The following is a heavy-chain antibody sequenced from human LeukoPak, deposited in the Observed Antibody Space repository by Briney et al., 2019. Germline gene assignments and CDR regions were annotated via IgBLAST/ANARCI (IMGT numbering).Heavy chain of an antibody. V-gene: IGHV4-38-2*02. D-gene: IGHD3-22*01. J-gene: IGHJ1*01. CDR2: IYYSGST. Sequence: SETLSLTCTVSGYSISSGYYWDWIRQPPGKGLEWIGSIYYSGSTYYNPSLKSRVTISVDTSKNQFSLKLSSVTAADTAVYYCARHTAYYDSSGTAIQHWGQGTLVTVSS. CDR3: ARHTAYYDSSGTAIQH. CDR1: GYSISSGYY.